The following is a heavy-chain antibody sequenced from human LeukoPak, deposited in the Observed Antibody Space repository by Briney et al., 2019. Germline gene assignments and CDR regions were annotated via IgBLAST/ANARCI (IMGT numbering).Heavy chain of an antibody. Sequence: PSETLSLTCTVSGCSISSYFWSWIRQPPGRGLEWIGSIYYTGGTLYNPSLKSRVSMSVDTSTNQFSLKLTSVTAADTAVYYCARDRTGRNTAQDDYWGQGTLVTVSS. CDR3: ARDRTGRNTAQDDY. CDR2: IYYTGGT. J-gene: IGHJ4*02. V-gene: IGHV4-59*04. CDR1: GCSISSYF. D-gene: IGHD5-18*01.